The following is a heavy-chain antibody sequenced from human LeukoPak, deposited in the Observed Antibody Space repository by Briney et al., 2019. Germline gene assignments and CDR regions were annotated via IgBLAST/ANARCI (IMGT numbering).Heavy chain of an antibody. CDR1: GFTFSSYG. CDR3: AKDIAVAGYYHYGMDV. Sequence: GGSLRLSCAASGFTFSSYGMHWVRQAPGKGLEWVAVISYDGSNKYYADSVKGRFTISRDNSKNTLYLQMNSLRAEDTAVYYCAKDIAVAGYYHYGMDVWGQGTTVTVSS. D-gene: IGHD6-19*01. V-gene: IGHV3-30*18. CDR2: ISYDGSNK. J-gene: IGHJ6*02.